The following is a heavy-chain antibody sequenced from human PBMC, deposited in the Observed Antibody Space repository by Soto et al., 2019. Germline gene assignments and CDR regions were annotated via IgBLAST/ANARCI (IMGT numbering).Heavy chain of an antibody. V-gene: IGHV3-48*02. J-gene: IGHJ6*02. D-gene: IGHD2-8*01. CDR3: ARVGRGVYGMDV. CDR2: ITSDSSTI. Sequence: EVQLVESGGGLVQPGGSLRLSGAASGFTVSSYSINWVRQAPGKGLEWFSYITSDSSTISYADSVKGRFTVSRDNAKNSLYLQMNSLRDEDTAVYYCARVGRGVYGMDVWDQGTSVTVSS. CDR1: GFTVSSYS.